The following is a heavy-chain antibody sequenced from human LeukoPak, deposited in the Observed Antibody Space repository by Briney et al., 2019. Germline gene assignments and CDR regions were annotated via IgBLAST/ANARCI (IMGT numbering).Heavy chain of an antibody. J-gene: IGHJ5*02. D-gene: IGHD2-2*01. CDR2: ISGSGGST. V-gene: IGHV3-23*01. CDR3: AKGSCSTISCEYNWFDP. Sequence: GGSLRLSCAASGFTFSSYAMNWVRQAPGKGLEWVSAISGSGGSTYYADSVKGRFTISRDNSKNTLYLQMNSLRAEDTAVFYCAKGSCSTISCEYNWFDPWGQGTLVTVSS. CDR1: GFTFSSYA.